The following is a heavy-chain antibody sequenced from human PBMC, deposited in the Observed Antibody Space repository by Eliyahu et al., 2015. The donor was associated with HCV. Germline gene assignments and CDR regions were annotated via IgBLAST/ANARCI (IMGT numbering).Heavy chain of an antibody. Sequence: EVQLVESGGALVKPGGSLRLACAASGXTFSDAWMTWVRQAPGXRXAWVGRIRTNXEGAXTAFAAPVKGRXAISRDDSKNTVYLQMNNLKSEDTAVYYCATETAGFYYYMNVWGKGTTVTVSS. CDR3: ATETAGFYYYMNV. CDR2: IRTNXEGAXT. J-gene: IGHJ6*03. V-gene: IGHV3-15*02. CDR1: GXTFSDAW.